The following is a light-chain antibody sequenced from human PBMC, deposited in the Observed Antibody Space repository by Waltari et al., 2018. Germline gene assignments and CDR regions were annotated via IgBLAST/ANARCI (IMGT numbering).Light chain of an antibody. J-gene: IGLJ2*01. Sequence: SSELTQDPTMSVALGQTVRITCQGDSLRTYYGSWCRQRPGQAPILVIYGKNNRPSGIPYRFSASSSGNTASLTITGAQAEDEAVYYCNSRDISGDVIFGGGTKLTVL. CDR2: GKN. V-gene: IGLV3-19*01. CDR3: NSRDISGDVI. CDR1: SLRTYY.